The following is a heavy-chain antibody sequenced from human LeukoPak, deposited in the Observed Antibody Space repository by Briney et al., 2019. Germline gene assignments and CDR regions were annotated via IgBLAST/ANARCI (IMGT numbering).Heavy chain of an antibody. D-gene: IGHD1-26*01. V-gene: IGHV3-30-3*01. Sequence: QPGRSLRLSCAASGFTFSSYAMHWVRQAPGKGLEWVAVISYDGSNKYYADSVKGRFTISRDNSKNTLYLQMNSLRAEDTAIYYCVRDRGTYRPIDYWGQGTLVTVSS. CDR1: GFTFSSYA. CDR3: VRDRGTYRPIDY. J-gene: IGHJ4*02. CDR2: ISYDGSNK.